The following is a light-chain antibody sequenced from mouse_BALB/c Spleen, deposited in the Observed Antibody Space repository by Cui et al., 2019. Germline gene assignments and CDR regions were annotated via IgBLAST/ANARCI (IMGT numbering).Light chain of an antibody. CDR2: STS. CDR3: QQRSSYPPT. CDR1: SSVSY. J-gene: IGKJ1*01. V-gene: IGKV4-57*01. Sequence: QIVLTQSPAIMSASPGEKVTITFSASSSVSYMHWFQQKPGTSPKLWIYSTSNLASGVPARFSGSGSGTSYSLTISRMEAEDAATYYCQQRSSYPPTFGGGTKLEIK.